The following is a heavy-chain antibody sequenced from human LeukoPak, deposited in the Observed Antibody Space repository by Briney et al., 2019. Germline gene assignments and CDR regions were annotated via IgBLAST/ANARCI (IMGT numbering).Heavy chain of an antibody. J-gene: IGHJ4*02. CDR1: GGSFSGYY. CDR2: INYSGTT. V-gene: IGHV4-34*01. CDR3: ARGDRYSSNWPFDI. D-gene: IGHD6-13*01. Sequence: SETLSLTCAVYGGSFSGYYWSWIRQSPGKGLELLGEINYSGTTNYNPSLKSRFTISVDTSKNQLSLKLTSVTAADTAVYFCARGDRYSSNWPFDIWGQGTLVTVSS.